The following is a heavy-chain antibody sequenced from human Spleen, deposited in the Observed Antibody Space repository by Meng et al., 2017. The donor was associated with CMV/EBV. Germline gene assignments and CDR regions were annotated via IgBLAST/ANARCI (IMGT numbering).Heavy chain of an antibody. V-gene: IGHV1-18*01. CDR1: GYTFTDYG. CDR3: ARDRRFMGFDY. D-gene: IGHD3-3*01. J-gene: IGHJ4*02. Sequence: VSCKASGYTFTDYGISWVRQAPGQGLEWMGWISANNGNTHNAQKFQGRVSMTTDTSTSTAYMELRRLRSDDTAVYYCARDRRFMGFDYWGQGILVTSPQ. CDR2: ISANNGNT.